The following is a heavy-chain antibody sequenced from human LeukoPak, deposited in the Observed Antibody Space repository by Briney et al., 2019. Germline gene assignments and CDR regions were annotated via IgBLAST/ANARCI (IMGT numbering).Heavy chain of an antibody. V-gene: IGHV3-33*01. CDR2: IWYDGSNK. D-gene: IGHD6-19*01. J-gene: IGHJ4*02. CDR3: ARDGSSGWYWVDY. CDR1: GFTFSSYG. Sequence: GRSLRLSCAASGFTFSSYGMHWVRQAPGKGLEWVAVIWYDGSNKYYADSVKGRFTISRDNSKSTLYLQMNSLRAEDTAVYYCARDGSSGWYWVDYWGQGTLVTVSS.